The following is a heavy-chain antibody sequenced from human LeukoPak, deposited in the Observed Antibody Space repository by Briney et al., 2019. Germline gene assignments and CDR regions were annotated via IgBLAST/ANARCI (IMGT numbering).Heavy chain of an antibody. V-gene: IGHV3-7*01. D-gene: IGHD1-26*01. CDR2: IKQDGSEK. Sequence: GGSLRLSCAASGLTFSSYWMSWVRQAPGKGLEWVANIKQDGSEKYYVDSVKGRFTISRDNAKNSLYLQMNSLRAADTAVYYCARVARLLVGASTHDAFDIWGQGTMVTVSS. J-gene: IGHJ3*02. CDR1: GLTFSSYW. CDR3: ARVARLLVGASTHDAFDI.